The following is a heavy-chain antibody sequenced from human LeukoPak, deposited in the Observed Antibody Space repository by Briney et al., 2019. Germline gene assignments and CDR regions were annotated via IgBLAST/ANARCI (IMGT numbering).Heavy chain of an antibody. CDR2: ISGSGATT. Sequence: AGGSLRLSCAASGFTFSNYAMTWVRQAPGKGLEWVSTISGSGATTYYADAVKGRFTISRDNSKNTLYLQMNSLRAEGSAVYYCAEVAEVSGDDYWGQGTLVTVSS. CDR3: AEVAEVSGDDY. J-gene: IGHJ4*02. CDR1: GFTFSNYA. D-gene: IGHD3-10*01. V-gene: IGHV3-23*01.